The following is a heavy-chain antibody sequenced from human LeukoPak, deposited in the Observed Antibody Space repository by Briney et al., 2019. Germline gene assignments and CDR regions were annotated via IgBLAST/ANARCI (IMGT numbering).Heavy chain of an antibody. J-gene: IGHJ4*02. CDR3: AKDPTVVTIAIFDY. D-gene: IGHD4-23*01. CDR1: GFTFSSYA. Sequence: PGGSLRLSCVASGFTFSSYAMSWVRQAPGKGLEWVSAISGSGGSTYYADSVKGRFTISRDNSKNTLYLQMNSLRAEDTAVYYCAKDPTVVTIAIFDYWGQGTLVTVSS. CDR2: ISGSGGST. V-gene: IGHV3-23*01.